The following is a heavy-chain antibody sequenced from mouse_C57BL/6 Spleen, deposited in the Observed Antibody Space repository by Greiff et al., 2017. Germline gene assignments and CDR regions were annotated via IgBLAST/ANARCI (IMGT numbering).Heavy chain of an antibody. CDR2: ISDGGSYT. CDR1: GFTFSSYA. Sequence: EVKLMESGGGLVKPGGSLKLSCAASGFTFSSYAMSWVRQTPEKRLEWVATISDGGSYTYYPDNVKGRFTISRDNAKNNLYLQLSHLKSEDTAMDYCAGGWPGAWFAYWGQGTLVTVSA. D-gene: IGHD3-3*01. V-gene: IGHV5-4*03. J-gene: IGHJ3*01. CDR3: AGGWPGAWFAY.